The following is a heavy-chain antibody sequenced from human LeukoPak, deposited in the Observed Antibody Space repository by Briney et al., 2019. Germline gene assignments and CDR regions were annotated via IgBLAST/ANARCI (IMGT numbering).Heavy chain of an antibody. D-gene: IGHD4-17*01. J-gene: IGHJ6*03. CDR2: MNPNSGNT. CDR3: ARSAVTTIAYYYYMDV. Sequence: GASVKVSCKASGYTFTSYDINWVRQATGQGLEWMGWMNPNSGNTGYAQKFQGRVTITRNPSISTAYMELSSLRSEDTAVYYCARSAVTTIAYYYYMDVWGKGTTVTVSS. V-gene: IGHV1-8*03. CDR1: GYTFTSYD.